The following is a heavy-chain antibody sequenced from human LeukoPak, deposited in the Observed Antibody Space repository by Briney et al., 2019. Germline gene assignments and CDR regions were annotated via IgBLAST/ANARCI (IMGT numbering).Heavy chain of an antibody. D-gene: IGHD3-9*01. J-gene: IGHJ4*02. CDR3: ARVLFTSGYDY. CDR1: GSTFTGAY. CDR2: INPNSGET. Sequence: GASVKVSCKTSGSTFTGAYMHWVRQAPGQGLEWMGWINPNSGETKFAQRFQGRVTLIRDTAISTVYMDLGGLRSDDTAVYYCARVLFTSGYDYWGQGSLVTVSS. V-gene: IGHV1-2*02.